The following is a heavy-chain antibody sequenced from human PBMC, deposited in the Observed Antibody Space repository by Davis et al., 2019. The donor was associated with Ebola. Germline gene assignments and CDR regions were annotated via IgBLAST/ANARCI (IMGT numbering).Heavy chain of an antibody. CDR2: IYSGGST. CDR1: GFTVSSNY. D-gene: IGHD5-12*01. J-gene: IGHJ4*02. V-gene: IGHV3-53*01. Sequence: GESLKISCAASGFTVSSNYMSWVRQAPGKGLEWVSVIYSGGSTYYADSVKGRFTISRDNSKNTLYLQMNSLRAEDTAVDYCARGIGYSGYDYGYWGQGTLVTVSS. CDR3: ARGIGYSGYDYGY.